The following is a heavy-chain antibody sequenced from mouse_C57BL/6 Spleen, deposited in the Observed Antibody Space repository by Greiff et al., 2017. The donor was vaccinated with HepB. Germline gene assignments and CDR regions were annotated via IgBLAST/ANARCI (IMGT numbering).Heavy chain of an antibody. Sequence: EVKLEESGGDLVKPGGSLKLSCAASGFTFSSYGMSWVRQTPDKRLEWVATISSGGSYTYYPDSVKGRFTISRDNAKNTLYLQMSSLKSEDTAMYYCARQDGNYAMDYWGQGTSVTVSS. CDR1: GFTFSSYG. J-gene: IGHJ4*01. CDR3: ARQDGNYAMDY. D-gene: IGHD2-1*01. CDR2: ISSGGSYT. V-gene: IGHV5-6*02.